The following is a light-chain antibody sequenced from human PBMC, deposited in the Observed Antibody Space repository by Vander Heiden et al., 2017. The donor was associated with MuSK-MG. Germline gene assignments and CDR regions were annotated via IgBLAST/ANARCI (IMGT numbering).Light chain of an antibody. J-gene: IGKJ1*01. CDR1: QSVSSSY. CDR2: GAS. V-gene: IGKV3-20*01. Sequence: EIVLTQSPGTLSLSPGERATLSCRASQSVSSSYLAWYQQKPGQAPRLLIYGASSSVTGIPDTFSGSGSGTDFTLTISRLEPEDFAVYYCHQDGSSPRTFGQGTKVEIK. CDR3: HQDGSSPRT.